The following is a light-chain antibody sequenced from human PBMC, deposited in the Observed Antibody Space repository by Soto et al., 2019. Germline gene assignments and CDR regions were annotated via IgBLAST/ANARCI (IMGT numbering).Light chain of an antibody. J-gene: IGKJ1*01. CDR3: QQYNNWPPWT. Sequence: EIVMTQSPATLSVSPGERPTLSCRASQSVSSNLAWYQQKPGQAPRLLIYGASTRATGIPARFSGSGSGREFTLTISSLQSEDFAVYYCQQYNNWPPWTFGQGTKVEIK. V-gene: IGKV3-15*01. CDR1: QSVSSN. CDR2: GAS.